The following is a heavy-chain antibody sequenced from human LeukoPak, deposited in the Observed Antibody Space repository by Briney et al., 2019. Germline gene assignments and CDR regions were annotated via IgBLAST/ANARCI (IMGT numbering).Heavy chain of an antibody. J-gene: IGHJ6*04. V-gene: IGHV4-38-2*01. CDR3: AREGGGYCSGGSCPYGMDV. Sequence: SETLSLTCAVSGYSISSGYYWGWIRQPPGKGLEWIGSIYHSGSTYYNPSLKSRVTISVDTSKNQFSLKLSSVTAADTAVYYSAREGGGYCSGGSCPYGMDVWGKGTTVTVSS. CDR1: GYSISSGYY. D-gene: IGHD2-15*01. CDR2: IYHSGST.